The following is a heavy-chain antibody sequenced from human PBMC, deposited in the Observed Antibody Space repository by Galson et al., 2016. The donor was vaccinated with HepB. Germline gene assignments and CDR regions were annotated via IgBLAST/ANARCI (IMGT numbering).Heavy chain of an antibody. CDR2: FSLDTDRI. CDR1: GFTFNDYA. Sequence: SLRPSCAASGFTFNDYAMHWVRQVPGKGLGWVAGFSLDTDRIGYADSVKGRFIDSRDKARNSVYLQMKSLKTEASALYYCGKDILPGGMDVWGHGTRVTVAS. D-gene: IGHD3-3*01. CDR3: GKDILPGGMDV. J-gene: IGHJ6*02. V-gene: IGHV3-9*01.